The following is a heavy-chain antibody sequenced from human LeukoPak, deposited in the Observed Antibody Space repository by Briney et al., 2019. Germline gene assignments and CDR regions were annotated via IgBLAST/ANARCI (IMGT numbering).Heavy chain of an antibody. CDR1: GFTFSSYG. Sequence: GGSLRLSCAASGFTFSSYGMHWVRQAPGKGLEWVAFIRYDGGNKYYADSVKGRFTISRDNSKNTLYLQMNSLRAEDTAVYYCAKDRTVTTTPYYFDYWGQGTLVTVSS. CDR2: IRYDGGNK. D-gene: IGHD4-17*01. V-gene: IGHV3-30*02. J-gene: IGHJ4*02. CDR3: AKDRTVTTTPYYFDY.